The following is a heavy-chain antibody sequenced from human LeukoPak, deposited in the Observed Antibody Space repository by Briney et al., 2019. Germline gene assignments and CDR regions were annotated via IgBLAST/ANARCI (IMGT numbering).Heavy chain of an antibody. CDR3: ATGPPLSGSYYNWFDP. D-gene: IGHD3-10*01. J-gene: IGHJ5*02. Sequence: AASVKVSCKVSGYTLTELSMHWVRQAPGKGLEWMGGFDPEDGETIYAQKFQGRVTMTEDTSTDTAYMELSSLRSEDTAVYYCATGPPLSGSYYNWFDPWGQGTLVTVSS. CDR2: FDPEDGET. V-gene: IGHV1-24*01. CDR1: GYTLTELS.